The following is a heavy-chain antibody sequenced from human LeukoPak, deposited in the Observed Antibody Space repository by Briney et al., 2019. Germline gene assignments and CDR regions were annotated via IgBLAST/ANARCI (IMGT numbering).Heavy chain of an antibody. J-gene: IGHJ4*02. Sequence: GGSLRLSCAASGFTVSSNYMGWVRQAPGKGLEWVSVIYSGGSTYYADSVKGRFTISRDNSKNTLYLQMNSLRAEDTAVYYCARDPRASSSWSYWGQGTLVTVSS. D-gene: IGHD6-13*01. CDR3: ARDPRASSSWSY. V-gene: IGHV3-66*01. CDR1: GFTVSSNY. CDR2: IYSGGST.